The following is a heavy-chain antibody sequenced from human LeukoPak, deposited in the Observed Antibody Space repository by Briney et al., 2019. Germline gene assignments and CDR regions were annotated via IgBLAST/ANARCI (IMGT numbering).Heavy chain of an antibody. D-gene: IGHD3-10*01. V-gene: IGHV4-34*01. Sequence: SETLSLTCAVYGGSFSGYYWSWIRQPPGKGLEWIGEINHSGSTNYNPSLKSRVTISVDTSKNQFSLKLSSVTAADTAVYYCARHSSITMVRGVIPYYYYYMDVWGKGTTVTISS. J-gene: IGHJ6*03. CDR1: GGSFSGYY. CDR2: INHSGST. CDR3: ARHSSITMVRGVIPYYYYYMDV.